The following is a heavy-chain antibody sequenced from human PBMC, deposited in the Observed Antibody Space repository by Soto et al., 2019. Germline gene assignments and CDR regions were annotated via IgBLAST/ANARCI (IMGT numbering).Heavy chain of an antibody. Sequence: EVQLVESGGGLVQPGGSLRLSWAASEFTFDKYYMTWVRQAPGKGPEWVANIKPDGSEQYYVDSVKGRFTISRDNANNSLYLHMNSLRAEDTAVYFCARGNWNYYYGFDVWGQGTTVTVSS. V-gene: IGHV3-7*01. CDR3: ARGNWNYYYGFDV. CDR1: EFTFDKYY. CDR2: IKPDGSEQ. D-gene: IGHD1-20*01. J-gene: IGHJ6*02.